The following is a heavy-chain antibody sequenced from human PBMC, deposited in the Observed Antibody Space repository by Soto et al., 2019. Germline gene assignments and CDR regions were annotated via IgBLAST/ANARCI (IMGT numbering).Heavy chain of an antibody. V-gene: IGHV2-5*01. CDR2: IYWNDDD. Sequence: QITLKESGPTLVKPTQTLTLTCTFSGFSLSTSGVGVGWIRQPPGKALEWLALIYWNDDDRYSPSLKSRLTITKDPSKNQVVLTLTNMDPVDTATYYCAHTAPRTYCSSTSCLNWFDPWGQGTLVTVSS. D-gene: IGHD2-2*01. J-gene: IGHJ5*02. CDR1: GFSLSTSGVG. CDR3: AHTAPRTYCSSTSCLNWFDP.